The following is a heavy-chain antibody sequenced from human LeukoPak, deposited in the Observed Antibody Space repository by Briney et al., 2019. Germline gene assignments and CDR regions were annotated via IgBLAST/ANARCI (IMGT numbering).Heavy chain of an antibody. CDR1: GGTFSSYA. D-gene: IGHD5-12*01. CDR3: ARDRLNYPFPQGRFDY. J-gene: IGHJ4*02. CDR2: IIPIFGTA. Sequence: GSSGKVSCKASGGTFSSYAISWVRQAPGQGLEWMGGIIPIFGTANYAQKFQGRVTITADESTSTAYMELSSLRSEDTAVYYCARDRLNYPFPQGRFDYWGQGTLVTVSS. V-gene: IGHV1-69*01.